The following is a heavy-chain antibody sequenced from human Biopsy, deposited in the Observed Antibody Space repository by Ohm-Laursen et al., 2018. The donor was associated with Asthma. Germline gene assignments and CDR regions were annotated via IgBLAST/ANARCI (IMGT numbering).Heavy chain of an antibody. Sequence: SLRLSCSASGFTFSTYAMTWVRQAPGKGLEWVSAISGGGGGTKYADAVKGRFTISRDNSKNTLSLQMSSLRAEDTALYYCAKHLSKAVGGSNDYYYGMDVWGQGTTVTVAS. CDR2: ISGGGGGT. CDR3: AKHLSKAVGGSNDYYYGMDV. D-gene: IGHD6-19*01. V-gene: IGHV3-23*01. J-gene: IGHJ6*02. CDR1: GFTFSTYA.